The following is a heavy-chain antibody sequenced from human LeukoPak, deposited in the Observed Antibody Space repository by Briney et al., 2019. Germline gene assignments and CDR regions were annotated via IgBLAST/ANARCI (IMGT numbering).Heavy chain of an antibody. CDR1: GYTFTSYY. J-gene: IGHJ6*03. V-gene: IGHV1-46*01. CDR2: INPSGGST. Sequence: ASVKVSCKASGYTFTSYYMHWVRQAPGQGLEWMGIINPSGGSTSYAQRFQGRVTMTRDTSTSTVYMELSSLRSEDTAVYYCARDPAVAGTHGDYYYYMDVWGKGTTVTVSS. D-gene: IGHD6-19*01. CDR3: ARDPAVAGTHGDYYYYMDV.